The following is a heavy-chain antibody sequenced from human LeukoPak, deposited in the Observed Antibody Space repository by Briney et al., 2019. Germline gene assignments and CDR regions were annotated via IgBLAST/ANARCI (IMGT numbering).Heavy chain of an antibody. V-gene: IGHV4-38-2*02. CDR3: ATWYRPVDAFDI. Sequence: SETLSLTCTVSGYSITSGYYWGWIRQPPGMGLEWIGSIYHSGSSYYNPSLKSRVTISVNTSKNQFSLNLASVTAADTAVYYCATWYRPVDAFDIWGQGTMVSVSS. CDR2: IYHSGSS. CDR1: GYSITSGYY. D-gene: IGHD2-15*01. J-gene: IGHJ3*02.